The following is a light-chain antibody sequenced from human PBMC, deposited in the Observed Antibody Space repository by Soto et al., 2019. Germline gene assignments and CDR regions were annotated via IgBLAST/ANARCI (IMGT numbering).Light chain of an antibody. V-gene: IGKV3-20*01. CDR1: QSVDSDY. CDR2: GAS. CDR3: QKYGGSPPWT. J-gene: IGKJ1*01. Sequence: EIVLTQSPGTLSLSPGETATLSCRASQSVDSDYLAWYQQKPGRAPRLLIFGASSRAIGIPDRFSGSGSGTEFTLSIRRLEPEDFAVYYCQKYGGSPPWTFGRGTTVDMK.